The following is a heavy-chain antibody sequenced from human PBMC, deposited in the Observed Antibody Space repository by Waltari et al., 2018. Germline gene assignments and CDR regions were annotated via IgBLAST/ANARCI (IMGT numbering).Heavy chain of an antibody. V-gene: IGHV1-69*13. CDR1: GGTFRRYA. CDR2: IIPIFGTA. J-gene: IGHJ4*02. D-gene: IGHD3-3*01. CDR3: ARVSRGLEWLLFWY. Sequence: QVQLVQSGAEVKKPGSSVKVSCKASGGTFRRYAISGVRQAPGQGLEWMGGIIPIFGTANYAQKFQGRVTITADESTSTAYMELSSLRSEDTAVYYCARVSRGLEWLLFWYWGQGTLVTVSS.